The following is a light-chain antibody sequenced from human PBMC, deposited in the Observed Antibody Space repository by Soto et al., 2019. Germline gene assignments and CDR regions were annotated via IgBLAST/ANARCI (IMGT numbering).Light chain of an antibody. CDR1: SSNIGNNY. Sequence: QSVLTQPPSISAAPGQKVTISCSGGSSNIGNNYVSWYQQLPGTAPKLLIYDNNERPSGIPDRFSGSKSGTSATLGITGLQTGDEADYYCGSWDSSLSAGLFGGGTRSPS. CDR2: DNN. V-gene: IGLV1-51*01. CDR3: GSWDSSLSAGL. J-gene: IGLJ3*02.